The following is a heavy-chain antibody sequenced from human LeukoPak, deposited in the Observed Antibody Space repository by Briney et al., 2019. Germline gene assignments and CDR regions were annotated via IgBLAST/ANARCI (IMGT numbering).Heavy chain of an antibody. D-gene: IGHD2-2*01. V-gene: IGHV3-15*01. Sequence: PGGSLRLSCAASGFTFSNAWMSWVRQAPGKGLEWVARIKSKSDDGTTDYAAHVKGRFTISRDDSKNTLYLQMHRLKTEDTAVYYCTTADCSSTSCYLRYYYYYMDVWGKGTTVTVSS. CDR3: TTADCSSTSCYLRYYYYYMDV. J-gene: IGHJ6*03. CDR2: IKSKSDDGTT. CDR1: GFTFSNAW.